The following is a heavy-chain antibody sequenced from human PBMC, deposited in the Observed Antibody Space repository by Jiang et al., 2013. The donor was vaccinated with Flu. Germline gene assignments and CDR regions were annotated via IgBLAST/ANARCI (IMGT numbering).Heavy chain of an antibody. CDR2: IIPILGIA. D-gene: IGHD6-19*01. CDR1: GGTFSSYA. J-gene: IGHJ6*02. CDR3: AFGAEAVYGMDV. Sequence: GAEVKKPGSSVKVSXKASGGTFSSYAISWVRQAPGQGLEWMGGIIPILGIANYAQKFQGRVTITADKSTSTAYMELSSLRSEDTAVYYCAFGAEAVYGMDVWGQGTTVTVSS. V-gene: IGHV1-69*04.